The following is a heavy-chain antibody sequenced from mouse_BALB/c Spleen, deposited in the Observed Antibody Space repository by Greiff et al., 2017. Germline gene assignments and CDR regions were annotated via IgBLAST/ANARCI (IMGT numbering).Heavy chain of an antibody. CDR1: GFTFSDYY. CDR3: ARGGYYGSSYEDY. D-gene: IGHD1-1*01. CDR2: ISDGGSYT. J-gene: IGHJ2*01. V-gene: IGHV5-4*02. Sequence: EVQRVESGGGLVKPGGSLKLSCAASGFTFSDYYMYWVRQTPEKRLEWVATISDGGSYTYYPDSVKGRFTISRDNAKNNLYLQMSSLKSEDTAMYYCARGGYYGSSYEDYWGQGTTLTVSS.